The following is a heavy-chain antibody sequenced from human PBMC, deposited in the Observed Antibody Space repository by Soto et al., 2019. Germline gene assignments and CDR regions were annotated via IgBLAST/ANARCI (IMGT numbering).Heavy chain of an antibody. CDR2: IYYSGST. Sequence: PSETLSLTCTVSGGSISSYYWSWIRQPPGKGLEWIGYIYYSGSTNYNPSLKSRVTISVDTSKNQFSLKLRSVTAADTAVYYCARADSSGWYGSFDYWGQGTLVTVSS. CDR1: GGSISSYY. J-gene: IGHJ4*02. D-gene: IGHD6-19*01. CDR3: ARADSSGWYGSFDY. V-gene: IGHV4-59*01.